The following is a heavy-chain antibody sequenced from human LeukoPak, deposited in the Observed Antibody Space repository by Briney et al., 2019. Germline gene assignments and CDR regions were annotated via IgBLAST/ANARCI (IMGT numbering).Heavy chain of an antibody. V-gene: IGHV4-39*01. Sequence: PSETLSLTCTVSGGSISSSSYYWGWIRQPPGNGLEWIGSIYYSGSTYYNPSLKSRVTISVDASKNQFSLKLSSVTAADTAVYYCAGILTLGRYFDYWGQGTLVTVSS. J-gene: IGHJ4*02. CDR2: IYYSGST. CDR1: GGSISSSSYY. CDR3: AGILTLGRYFDY. D-gene: IGHD3-9*01.